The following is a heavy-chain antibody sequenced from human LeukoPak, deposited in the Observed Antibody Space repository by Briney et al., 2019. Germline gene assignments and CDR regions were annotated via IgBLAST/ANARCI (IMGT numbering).Heavy chain of an antibody. V-gene: IGHV3-48*01. CDR2: ISGSSSTI. CDR1: GFTFSSFG. CDR3: ARDRPGSMDV. D-gene: IGHD3-10*01. J-gene: IGHJ6*02. Sequence: GGSLRLSCAASGFTFSSFGMNWVRQAPGKGLEWVSYISGSSSTIHYADSVKGRFTISRDNAKNSLYLQMNSLRAEGTAVYYCARDRPGSMDVWGQGTTAMVSS.